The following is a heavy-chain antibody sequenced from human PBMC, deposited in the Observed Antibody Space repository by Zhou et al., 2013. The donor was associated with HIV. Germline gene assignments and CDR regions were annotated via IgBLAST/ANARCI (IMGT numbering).Heavy chain of an antibody. V-gene: IGHV1-69*05. CDR3: ARDGKAARPYYYYYYMDV. Sequence: QVQLVQSGAEVKKPGSSVKVSCKASGGTFSSYAISWVRQAPGQGLEWMGGIIPIFGTANYAQKFQGRVTITTDESTSTAYMELSSLRSEDTAVYYCARDGKAARPYYYYYYMDVWGKGTTVTVSS. D-gene: IGHD6-6*01. CDR2: IIPIFGTA. CDR1: GGTFSSYA. J-gene: IGHJ6*03.